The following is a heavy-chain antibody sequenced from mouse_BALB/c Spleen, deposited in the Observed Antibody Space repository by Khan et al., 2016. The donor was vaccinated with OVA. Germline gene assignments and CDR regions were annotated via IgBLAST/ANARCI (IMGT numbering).Heavy chain of an antibody. V-gene: IGHV1-20*02. J-gene: IGHJ2*01. CDR3: TRIYRSDFDY. D-gene: IGHD1-1*01. CDR1: GYSFTGYF. CDR2: INPHIGET. Sequence: IQLVQSGPELVRPGASVKISCKASGYSFTGYFMNWVMQSHGKSLEWIGRINPHIGETFYNQRFKDKATLTVDESSSTADMELRSLASEDSAVYYCTRIYRSDFDYWGQGTTLTVAS.